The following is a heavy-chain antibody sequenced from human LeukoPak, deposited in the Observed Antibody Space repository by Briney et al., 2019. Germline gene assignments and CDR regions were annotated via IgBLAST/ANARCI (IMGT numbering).Heavy chain of an antibody. J-gene: IGHJ5*02. CDR1: GFTFSDYY. V-gene: IGHV3-11*05. CDR2: ITSSGYYT. D-gene: IGHD2-15*01. Sequence: GGSLRLCCAASGFTFSDYYMTWIRQAPGKGLEWVSYITSSGYYTNYGDSVKGRFTMSRDNAKKSLYLQMDSLRAEDTAVYYCARVSKAANPTSDSPWFDPWGQGTLVTVSS. CDR3: ARVSKAANPTSDSPWFDP.